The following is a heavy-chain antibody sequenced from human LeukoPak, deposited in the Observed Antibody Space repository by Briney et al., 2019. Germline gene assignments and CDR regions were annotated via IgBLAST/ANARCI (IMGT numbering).Heavy chain of an antibody. CDR1: GFTFSSYA. CDR3: ARESRYAFDI. J-gene: IGHJ3*02. CDR2: ISYDGSNK. V-gene: IGHV3-30-3*01. Sequence: GRSLRLSCAASGFTFSSYAMQWVRQAPGKGLEWVAVISYDGSNKYYADSVKGRFTISRDNIKNSLYLQMNSLRADDTAVYYCARESRYAFDIWGQGTMVTVSS.